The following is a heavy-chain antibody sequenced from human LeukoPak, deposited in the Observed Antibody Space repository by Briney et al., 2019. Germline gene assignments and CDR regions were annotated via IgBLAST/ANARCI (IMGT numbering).Heavy chain of an antibody. CDR3: ARDGYCSSTRCYNWFDP. Sequence: SETLSLTCAVYGGSFSGYYWSCIRQPPGKGLEWIGEINHSGSTNYKPSPKSGDTISVDTSKNHFSLKLSSVTAADTAVYYCARDGYCSSTRCYNWFDPWGQGTLVTVSS. D-gene: IGHD2-2*01. J-gene: IGHJ5*02. CDR1: GGSFSGYY. CDR2: INHSGST. V-gene: IGHV4-34*01.